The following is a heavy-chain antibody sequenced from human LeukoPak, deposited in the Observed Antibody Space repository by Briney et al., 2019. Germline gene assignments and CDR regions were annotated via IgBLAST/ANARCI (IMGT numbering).Heavy chain of an antibody. Sequence: SETLSLTCTVSGGSISSSSYYWGWIRQPSGKGLEWIGSIYYSGSTYYNPSLKSRVTISVDTSKIQISLKLNSVTAADTAVYYCARLRDYYYNYMDVWGKGTTVTISS. CDR3: ARLRDYYYNYMDV. V-gene: IGHV4-39*01. J-gene: IGHJ6*03. CDR2: IYYSGST. CDR1: GGSISSSSYY.